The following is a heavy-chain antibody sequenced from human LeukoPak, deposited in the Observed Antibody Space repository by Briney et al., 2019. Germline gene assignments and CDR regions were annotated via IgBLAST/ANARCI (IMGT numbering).Heavy chain of an antibody. V-gene: IGHV4-31*03. CDR3: ARDREWEYSYGYGARAFDI. Sequence: PSQTLSLTCTVSGGSISSGGYYWSWIRQHPGKGLEWIGYIYYSGSTYYNPSLKSRVTISVDTSKNQFSLKLSSVTAADTAVYYCARDREWEYSYGYGARAFDIWGQGIMVTVSS. D-gene: IGHD5-18*01. J-gene: IGHJ3*02. CDR1: GGSISSGGYY. CDR2: IYYSGST.